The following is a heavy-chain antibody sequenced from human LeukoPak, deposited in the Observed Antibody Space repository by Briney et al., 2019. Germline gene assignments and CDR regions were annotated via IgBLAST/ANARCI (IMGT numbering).Heavy chain of an antibody. CDR2: MYHSGST. CDR1: GYSISSGYY. D-gene: IGHD2-8*01. Sequence: SEILSLTCEVSGYSISSGYYWGWIRQPPGKGLEWIGSMYHSGSTYYNPSLKSRVTISVDTSKNQFSLRLSSVTAADTALYYCARDLRYCTNGICYWDAFDIWGQGTMVTVSS. CDR3: ARDLRYCTNGICYWDAFDI. J-gene: IGHJ3*02. V-gene: IGHV4-38-2*02.